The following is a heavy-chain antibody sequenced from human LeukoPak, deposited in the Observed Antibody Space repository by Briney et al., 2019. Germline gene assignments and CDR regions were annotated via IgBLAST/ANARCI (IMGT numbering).Heavy chain of an antibody. CDR1: GFTFSSYG. D-gene: IGHD6-6*01. CDR2: ISGSGGAT. J-gene: IGHJ4*02. Sequence: PGGSLRLSCAASGFTFSSYGMKWVRQAPGKGLEWVSSISGSGGATFYAASVKGRFTISRDNSKNTLYLQMNSLRGEDMALYYCAKGLVGSSIADFFDYWGQGILVTVSS. CDR3: AKGLVGSSIADFFDY. V-gene: IGHV3-23*01.